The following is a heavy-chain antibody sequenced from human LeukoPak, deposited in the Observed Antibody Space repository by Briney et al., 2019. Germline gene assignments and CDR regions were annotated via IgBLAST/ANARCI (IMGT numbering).Heavy chain of an antibody. CDR1: GGSFSGYY. D-gene: IGHD3-22*01. V-gene: IGHV4-34*01. Sequence: SETLSLTCAVYGGSFSGYYWTWIRQPPGKGLEWIGEIIHDGSTTYNPSLKSRVTISVDTSKNYFSLKLRSMTAADTAVYYCARGRYYFDSSGYDYWAQGTLVTVSS. CDR2: IIHDGST. CDR3: ARGRYYFDSSGYDY. J-gene: IGHJ4*02.